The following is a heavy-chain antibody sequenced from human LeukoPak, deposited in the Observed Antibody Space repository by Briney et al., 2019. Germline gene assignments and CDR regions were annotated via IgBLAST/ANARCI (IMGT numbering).Heavy chain of an antibody. D-gene: IGHD3-10*01. J-gene: IGHJ4*02. CDR3: ARDYGDY. CDR2: INQVGNET. Sequence: LPGGSLRLSCAPSGFTFSSYWITWVRQAPARGLEWVANINQVGNETYYVDSVKGRFTISRDNAKNSLFLQMNSLRAEDTAVYYCARDYGDYWGQGTLVTVSS. CDR1: GFTFSSYW. V-gene: IGHV3-7*01.